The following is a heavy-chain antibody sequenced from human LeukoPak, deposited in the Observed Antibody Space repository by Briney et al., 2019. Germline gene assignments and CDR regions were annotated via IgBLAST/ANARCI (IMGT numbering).Heavy chain of an antibody. CDR3: ARPFIAAADY. D-gene: IGHD6-13*01. CDR1: GFTFSNYA. CDR2: ISGSGGNT. Sequence: GGSLRLSCAASGFTFSNYAMSWVRQAPGKGLEWVSAISGSGGNTYYADSVKGRFTISRDNSKNTLYLQMNSLRAEDTAVYYCARPFIAAADYWGQGTLVTVSS. V-gene: IGHV3-23*01. J-gene: IGHJ4*02.